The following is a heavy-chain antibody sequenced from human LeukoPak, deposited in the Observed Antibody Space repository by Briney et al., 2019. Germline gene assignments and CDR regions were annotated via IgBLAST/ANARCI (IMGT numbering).Heavy chain of an antibody. CDR1: GGSISSDDYC. D-gene: IGHD5-24*01. V-gene: IGHV4-31*03. CDR2: IYYSGST. CDR3: AKSREEIRGLDAYDI. J-gene: IGHJ3*02. Sequence: SETLSLTCSVSGGSISSDDYCWNWIRQHPGKGLEWIGYIYYSGSTYYNPPLKSRVALSVDTSKNQFSLKLSSLTAADTAVYYCAKSREEIRGLDAYDIWGQGTMVTVS.